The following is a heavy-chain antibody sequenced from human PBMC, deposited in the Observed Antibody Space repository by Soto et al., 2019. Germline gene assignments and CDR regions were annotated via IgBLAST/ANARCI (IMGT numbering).Heavy chain of an antibody. D-gene: IGHD1-7*01. CDR1: GFTFSSYS. CDR2: ISSSSSYI. J-gene: IGHJ6*02. Sequence: EVQLVESGGGLVKPGGSLRLSCAASGFTFSSYSMNWVRQAPGKGLEWVSSISSSSSYIYYADSVKGRFTISRDNAKNSLYLQMNSLRAEDTAVHYCAKKAPGTTGGMDVWGQGTTVTVSS. V-gene: IGHV3-21*01. CDR3: AKKAPGTTGGMDV.